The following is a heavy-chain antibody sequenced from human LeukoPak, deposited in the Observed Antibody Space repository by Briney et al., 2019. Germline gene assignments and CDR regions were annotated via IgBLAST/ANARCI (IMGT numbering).Heavy chain of an antibody. CDR1: GVSISSNY. Sequence: SETLSLTCTVSGVSISSNYWNWIRQPPGKGLEWIGYIYTRGSTNYNLSLKSRVTISVDTSKNQFSLKLSSVTAADTAVYYCARAAGHSGYPYYFDYWGQGTLVTVSS. J-gene: IGHJ4*02. CDR2: IYTRGST. V-gene: IGHV4-4*09. D-gene: IGHD3-22*01. CDR3: ARAAGHSGYPYYFDY.